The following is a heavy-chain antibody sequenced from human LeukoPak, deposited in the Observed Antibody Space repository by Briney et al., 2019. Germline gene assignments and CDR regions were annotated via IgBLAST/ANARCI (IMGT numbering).Heavy chain of an antibody. CDR3: ARDSSWYSFDY. D-gene: IGHD6-13*01. CDR2: IWYDGSNK. J-gene: IGHJ4*02. Sequence: PGRSLRLSCAASGFTFSSYGMHWVRQAPGKGLEWVAVIWYDGSNKYYADSVKGRFTISRDNSKNTLYLQMNSLRAEGTAVYYCARDSSWYSFDYWGQGTLVTVSS. V-gene: IGHV3-33*01. CDR1: GFTFSSYG.